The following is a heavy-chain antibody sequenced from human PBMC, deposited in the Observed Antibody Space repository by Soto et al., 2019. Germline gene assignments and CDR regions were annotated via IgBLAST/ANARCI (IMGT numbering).Heavy chain of an antibody. Sequence: SETLSLTCAVSGGPIRAYHWTWIRQPPGKGLEWIGHIYDSGTTYSNPSLESRVTISVDTSKNQFSLKLNSVTAADTAIYYCAKGLTSEKVDSWGQGTLVTVSS. CDR3: AKGLTSEKVDS. CDR1: GGPIRAYH. CDR2: IYDSGTT. J-gene: IGHJ4*02. V-gene: IGHV4-30-4*08. D-gene: IGHD4-17*01.